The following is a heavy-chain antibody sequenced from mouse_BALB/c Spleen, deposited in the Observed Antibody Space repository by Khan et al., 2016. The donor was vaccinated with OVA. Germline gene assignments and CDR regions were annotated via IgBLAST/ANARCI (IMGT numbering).Heavy chain of an antibody. V-gene: IGHV2-9*02. CDR3: ASLEDI. CDR2: IWAGGST. Sequence: QVQLKQSGPGLVAPSQSLSITCTVSGFSLTSYGVHWVRQPPGKGLEWLGVIWAGGSTNYNSALMSRLSIRNDNSKSRVFLKMISLQTYDTAMYYCASLEDIWGQGTTLTVSS. J-gene: IGHJ2*01. CDR1: GFSLTSYG. D-gene: IGHD3-3*01.